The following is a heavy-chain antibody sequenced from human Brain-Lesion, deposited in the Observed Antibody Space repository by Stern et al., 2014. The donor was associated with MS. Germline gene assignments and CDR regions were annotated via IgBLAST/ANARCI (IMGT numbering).Heavy chain of an antibody. CDR3: ARVYNTIYGIVTQRGSGMDV. J-gene: IGHJ6*02. V-gene: IGHV3-7*01. CDR1: GFTFGNYW. CDR2: IKEDGTEK. Sequence: EVQLEESGGGLVQPGGSLKISCTAAGFTFGNYWMTWVRQAPGKGLEWVANIKEDGTEKNYVDSVKGRFTMSRDNARKSLYRQMNSLRVEDTALYYCARVYNTIYGIVTQRGSGMDVWGQGTTVIVSS. D-gene: IGHD3-3*01.